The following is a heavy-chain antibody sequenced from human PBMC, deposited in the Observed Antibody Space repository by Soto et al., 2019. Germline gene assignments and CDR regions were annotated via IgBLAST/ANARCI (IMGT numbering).Heavy chain of an antibody. V-gene: IGHV1-69*02. J-gene: IGHJ6*02. CDR3: ASTKGSSDYYGMDV. CDR2: IIPNLGIA. D-gene: IGHD6-6*01. CDR1: GGTFSSYT. Sequence: QVQLVQSGAEVKKPGSSVKVSCKASGGTFSSYTINWVRQAPGQGLEWMGRIIPNLGIANYAQKVQGRVTITADKSTSTAYMNLSSLRSEDTAVYYCASTKGSSDYYGMDVWGQGTTVTVSS.